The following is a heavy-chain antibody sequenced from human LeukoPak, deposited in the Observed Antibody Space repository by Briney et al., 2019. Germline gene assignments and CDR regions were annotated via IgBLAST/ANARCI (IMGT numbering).Heavy chain of an antibody. CDR1: GYSFTSYW. J-gene: IGHJ5*02. CDR2: IYPGDSDT. D-gene: IGHD3-9*01. CDR3: ASSPHGGYDILTGYPGNWFDP. V-gene: IGHV5-51*01. Sequence: GESLKISCKGSGYSFTSYWIGWVRQMPGKGLEWMGIIYPGDSDTRYSPSFQGQVTISADKSISTAYLQWSSLKASDTAMYYCASSPHGGYDILTGYPGNWFDPWGQGTLVTVSS.